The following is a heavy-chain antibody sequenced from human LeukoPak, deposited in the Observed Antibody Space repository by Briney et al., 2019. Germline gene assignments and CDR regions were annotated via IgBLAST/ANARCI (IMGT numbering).Heavy chain of an antibody. D-gene: IGHD2/OR15-2a*01. J-gene: IGHJ4*02. CDR2: MNPNSANT. V-gene: IGHV1-8*01. Sequence: ASVKVSCKASGYTFTSYDINWVRQATGQGLEWMGWMNPNSANTGYAQKVQGKITMTRNTSISTAYMELSSLRSEDTAVFYCARAGGIYPPFDYWGQGTLVTVSS. CDR1: GYTFTSYD. CDR3: ARAGGIYPPFDY.